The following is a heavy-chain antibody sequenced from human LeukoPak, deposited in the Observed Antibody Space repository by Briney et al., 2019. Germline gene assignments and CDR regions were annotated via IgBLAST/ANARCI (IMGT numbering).Heavy chain of an antibody. CDR2: IIPILGIA. V-gene: IGHV1-69*04. CDR1: GGTFSSYA. D-gene: IGHD3-22*01. Sequence: ASVKVSCKASGGTFSSYAISWVRQAPGQGLEWMGRIIPILGIANYAQKFQGRVTITADKSTSTAYMELSSLRSEDTAVYYCARDYDSSDYSAADPYFDYWGQGTLVTVSS. J-gene: IGHJ4*02. CDR3: ARDYDSSDYSAADPYFDY.